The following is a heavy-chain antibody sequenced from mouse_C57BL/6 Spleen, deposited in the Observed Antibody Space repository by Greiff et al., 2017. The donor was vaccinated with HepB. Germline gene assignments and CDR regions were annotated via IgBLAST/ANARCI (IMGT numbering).Heavy chain of an antibody. CDR2: IDPSDSYT. Sequence: QVQLKQPGAELVMPGASVKLSCKASGYTFTSYWMHWVKQRPGQGLEWIGEIDPSDSYTNYNQKFKGKSTLTVDKSSSTAYMQLSSLTSEDSAVYYCARSYYGSSAWFAYWGQGTLVTVSA. V-gene: IGHV1-69*01. CDR3: ARSYYGSSAWFAY. J-gene: IGHJ3*01. CDR1: GYTFTSYW. D-gene: IGHD1-1*01.